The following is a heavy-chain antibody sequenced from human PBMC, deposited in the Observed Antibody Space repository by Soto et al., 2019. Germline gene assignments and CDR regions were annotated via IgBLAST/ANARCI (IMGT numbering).Heavy chain of an antibody. V-gene: IGHV1-46*01. CDR2: IHPDGGHT. Sequence: ASVKVSCKASGYTFTNYYVQWVRQAPGQGLEWMGVIHPDGGHTTYSQKFQDRVTMTRDTFTNTIYMELSSLRSEDTAVYYCARGHNDYWGQGTLVTVSS. CDR3: ARGHNDY. CDR1: GYTFTNYY. J-gene: IGHJ4*02.